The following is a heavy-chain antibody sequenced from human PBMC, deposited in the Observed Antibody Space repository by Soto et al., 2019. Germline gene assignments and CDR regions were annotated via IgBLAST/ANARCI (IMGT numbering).Heavy chain of an antibody. CDR1: GYTFTDHY. V-gene: IGHV1-2*02. CDR2: ISPNDGGT. Sequence: WASVKVSCKASGYTFTDHYMHWVRQAPGQGLEWMGWISPNDGGTNSALKFRGRVTMTRDTSISTVYMELSRLSSDDTAVYYCARVGPGDYNFDYWGQGTLVTVSS. CDR3: ARVGPGDYNFDY. J-gene: IGHJ4*02. D-gene: IGHD4-17*01.